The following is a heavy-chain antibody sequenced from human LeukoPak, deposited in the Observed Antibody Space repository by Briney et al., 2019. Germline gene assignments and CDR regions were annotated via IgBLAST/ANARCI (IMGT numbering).Heavy chain of an antibody. V-gene: IGHV3-23*01. CDR2: IDGSGGAI. D-gene: IGHD1-26*01. J-gene: IGHJ4*02. CDR1: GFTFSRYA. Sequence: GGSLRLSCGASGFTFSRYAMSWVRQAPGKGLQWVSQIDGSGGAIYYADSVRGRFTISRDNSKNTLFLEMNSLRAEDTAVYYCAREATMDYWGQGTLVTVSS. CDR3: AREATMDY.